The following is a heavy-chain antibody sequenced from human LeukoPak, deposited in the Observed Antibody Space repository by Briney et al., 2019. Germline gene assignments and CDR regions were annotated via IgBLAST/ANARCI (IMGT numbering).Heavy chain of an antibody. CDR3: ARSPGGGFDI. J-gene: IGHJ3*02. V-gene: IGHV4-59*01. Sequence: SETLSLTCTVSGGSITNFYGGWIRQSPGKGLELIGYIYYSGTTNYSPSLKSRVSISVDTSKKQFSLKLSSVTAADTAVYYCARSPGGGFDIWGQGTMVTVSS. CDR1: GGSITNFY. D-gene: IGHD2-15*01. CDR2: IYYSGTT.